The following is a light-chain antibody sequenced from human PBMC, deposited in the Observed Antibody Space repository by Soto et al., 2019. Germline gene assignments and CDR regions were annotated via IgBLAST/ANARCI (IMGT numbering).Light chain of an antibody. CDR1: TSNIGRST. Sequence: QSVLTQPPSASGTPGQRVTISCPGNTSNIGRSTVTWYQQFPGAAPKLLIYGNTQRPLGVPVRFSGSKSDTSASLAISGLQSEDEADYYCATWNDGVFVFGIGTKVTVL. CDR2: GNT. V-gene: IGLV1-44*01. CDR3: ATWNDGVFV. J-gene: IGLJ1*01.